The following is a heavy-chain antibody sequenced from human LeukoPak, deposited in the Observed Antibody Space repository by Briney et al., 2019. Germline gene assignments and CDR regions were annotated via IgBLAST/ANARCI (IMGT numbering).Heavy chain of an antibody. V-gene: IGHV3-30*01. Sequence: PGGSLRLSCAASGFTFSSYAMHWVRQAPSKGLEWVAVISYDGGNKYYADSVKGRFTISRDNSKNTLYLQMNSLRAEDTAVYYCARVEMATIYDAFDIWGQGQWSPSLQ. CDR1: GFTFSSYA. CDR3: ARVEMATIYDAFDI. J-gene: IGHJ3*02. CDR2: ISYDGGNK. D-gene: IGHD5-24*01.